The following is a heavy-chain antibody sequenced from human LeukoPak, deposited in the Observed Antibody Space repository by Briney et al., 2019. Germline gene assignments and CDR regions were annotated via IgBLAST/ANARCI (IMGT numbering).Heavy chain of an antibody. J-gene: IGHJ5*02. D-gene: IGHD3-3*01. CDR1: GGSFSGYY. V-gene: IGHV4-34*01. CDR3: ARGHYDFWSGYGNWFDP. Sequence: SETLSLTCAVYGGSFSGYYWSWIRQPPGKGLEWIGEINHSGDATYNPSLKSRVTISVDTSKNQFSLKLSSVTAADTAVYYCARGHYDFWSGYGNWFDPWGQGTLVTVSS. CDR2: INHSGDA.